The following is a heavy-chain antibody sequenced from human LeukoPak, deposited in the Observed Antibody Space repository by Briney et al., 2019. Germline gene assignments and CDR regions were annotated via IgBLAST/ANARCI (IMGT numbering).Heavy chain of an antibody. Sequence: SQTLSLTCAISGDSVSSNRAAWNWFGQSPSRGLEWLGRTYYMSKRYNDYAVSVKSRITVNPDTSKNQFSLHLNSVTPEDTAVYYCARQGFRRFDPWGQGTLVTVSS. V-gene: IGHV6-1*01. D-gene: IGHD3-3*01. CDR1: GDSVSSNRAA. CDR2: TYYMSKRYN. J-gene: IGHJ5*02. CDR3: ARQGFRRFDP.